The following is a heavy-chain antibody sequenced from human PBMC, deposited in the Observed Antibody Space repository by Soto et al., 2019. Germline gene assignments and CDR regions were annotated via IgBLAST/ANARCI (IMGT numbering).Heavy chain of an antibody. D-gene: IGHD1-26*01. Sequence: SVKVSCKASGGTFSSYAISWVRQAPGQGLEWMGGIIPIFGTANYAQKFQGRVAITADESTSTAYMELSSLRSEDTAVYYCASSVVGTYYFDYWGQGTLVTVSS. V-gene: IGHV1-69*13. CDR2: IIPIFGTA. CDR3: ASSVVGTYYFDY. CDR1: GGTFSSYA. J-gene: IGHJ4*02.